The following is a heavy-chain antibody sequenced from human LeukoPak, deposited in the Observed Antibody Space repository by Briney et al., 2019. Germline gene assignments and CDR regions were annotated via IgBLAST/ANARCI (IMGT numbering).Heavy chain of an antibody. D-gene: IGHD5-18*01. CDR2: IYHSGST. J-gene: IGHJ3*02. CDR1: GFTFSTYGM. Sequence: GSLRLSCAASGFTFSTYGMSWVRQAPGKGLEWIGKIYHSGSTNYNPSLKSRVTISVDKSKNQFSLKLSSVTAADTAVYYCARGGYLLDAFDIWGQGTMVTVSS. V-gene: IGHV4-4*02. CDR3: ARGGYLLDAFDI.